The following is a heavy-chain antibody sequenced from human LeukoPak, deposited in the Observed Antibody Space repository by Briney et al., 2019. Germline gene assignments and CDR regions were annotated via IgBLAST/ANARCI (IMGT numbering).Heavy chain of an antibody. J-gene: IGHJ6*03. Sequence: SGPTLVNPTQTLTLTCTFSGFSLSTSGMCVSWIRQPPGKALEWLARIDWDDDKYYSTSLKTRLTISKDTSKNQVVLTMTNMDPVDTATYYCARGLYYDLRVREHQDYYYYMDVWGKGTTVTVSS. V-gene: IGHV2-70*11. CDR3: ARGLYYDLRVREHQDYYYYMDV. CDR2: IDWDDDK. D-gene: IGHD3-3*01. CDR1: GFSLSTSGMC.